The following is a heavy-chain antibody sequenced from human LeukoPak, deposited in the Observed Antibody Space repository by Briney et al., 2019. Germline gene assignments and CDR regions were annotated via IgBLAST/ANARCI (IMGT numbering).Heavy chain of an antibody. Sequence: GGSLRLSCAASGFTFSNYWMSWVRQGPEKGLEWVANIKQDGSEKYYVDSVKGRFTISRDNAENSLFLQMNSLRAEDTAVYYCARVYRSSSGYCFDYWAQGTLVTVSS. V-gene: IGHV3-7*01. CDR3: ARVYRSSSGYCFDY. J-gene: IGHJ4*02. CDR2: IKQDGSEK. CDR1: GFTFSNYW. D-gene: IGHD6-6*01.